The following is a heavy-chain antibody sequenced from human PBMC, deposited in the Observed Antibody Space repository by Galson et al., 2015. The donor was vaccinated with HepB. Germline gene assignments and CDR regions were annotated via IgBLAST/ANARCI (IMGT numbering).Heavy chain of an antibody. Sequence: SLRLSCAASGFTFRTYWMSWARQAPGKGLEWVANINPDGSQKYTIDSVKGRFSISRDNLKNSLYLQLNSLRVEDMAIYYCGRGDRWSSAGLGGQGTFVAVPP. J-gene: IGHJ4*02. CDR1: GFTFRTYW. CDR3: GRGDRWSSAGL. D-gene: IGHD6-25*01. V-gene: IGHV3-7*01. CDR2: INPDGSQK.